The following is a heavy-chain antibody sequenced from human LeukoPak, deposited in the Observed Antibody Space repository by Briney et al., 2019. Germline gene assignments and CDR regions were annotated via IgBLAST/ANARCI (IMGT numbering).Heavy chain of an antibody. CDR3: ARGRRWLHHDFDY. CDR1: GYTFTAYY. J-gene: IGHJ4*02. D-gene: IGHD5-24*01. Sequence: GASVRVSCKASGYTFTAYYIHWVRQAPGQGLEWMGGIIPIFGTANYAQKFQGRVTITADESTSTAYMELSSLRSEDTAVYYCARGRRWLHHDFDYWGQGTLVTVSS. V-gene: IGHV1-69*13. CDR2: IIPIFGTA.